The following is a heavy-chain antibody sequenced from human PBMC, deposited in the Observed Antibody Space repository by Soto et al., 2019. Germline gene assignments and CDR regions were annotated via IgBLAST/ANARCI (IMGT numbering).Heavy chain of an antibody. CDR3: ARVRVWWELREGAFDI. V-gene: IGHV1-3*01. CDR2: INAGNGNT. D-gene: IGHD1-26*01. J-gene: IGHJ3*02. CDR1: GYTFTSYA. Sequence: RASVKVSCKASGYTFTSYAMHWVRQAPGQRLEWMGWINAGNGNTKYSQKFQGRVTITRDTSASTAYMELSSLRSEDTAVYYCARVRVWWELREGAFDIWGQGTMVTVSS.